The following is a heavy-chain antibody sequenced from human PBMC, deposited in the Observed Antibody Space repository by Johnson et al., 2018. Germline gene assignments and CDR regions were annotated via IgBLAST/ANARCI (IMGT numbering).Heavy chain of an antibody. CDR1: GFTVSSNY. V-gene: IGHV3-66*02. CDR3: ARGYYDGRGYGYFQH. J-gene: IGHJ1*01. D-gene: IGHD3-22*01. Sequence: EVQLLETGGGLVQPGGSLRLSCAASGFTVSSNYMSWVRQAPGKGLEWVSVIYSGGSTYYADSVKGRVTISRDNSKNTLYLQMNSLRAEDTAVYYCARGYYDGRGYGYFQHWGQGALVTVSS. CDR2: IYSGGST.